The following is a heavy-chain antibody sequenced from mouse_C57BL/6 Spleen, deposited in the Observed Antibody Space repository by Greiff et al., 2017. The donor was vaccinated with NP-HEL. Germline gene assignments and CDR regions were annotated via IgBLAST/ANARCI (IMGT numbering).Heavy chain of an antibody. D-gene: IGHD2-3*01. Sequence: QVQLQQPGAELVRPGSSVKLSCKASGYTFTSYWMHWVKQRPIQGLEWIGNIDPSDSETHYNQKFKDKATLTVDKSSSTAYMQLSSLTSEDSAVYYCAIYDGDSGWFAYWGEGSLGTVSA. V-gene: IGHV1-52*01. CDR2: IDPSDSET. CDR3: AIYDGDSGWFAY. CDR1: GYTFTSYW. J-gene: IGHJ3*01.